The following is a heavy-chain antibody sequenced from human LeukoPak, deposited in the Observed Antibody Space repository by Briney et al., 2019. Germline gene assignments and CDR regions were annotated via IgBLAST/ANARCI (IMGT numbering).Heavy chain of an antibody. CDR3: AGINNDHYFDY. J-gene: IGHJ4*02. CDR2: IYYSGST. CDR1: DGSMSNHY. V-gene: IGHV4-59*08. D-gene: IGHD1-1*01. Sequence: SETLSLTCTVSDGSMSNHYWSWIRQPPGKGLEWIGYIYYSGSTNYNPSLRSRVTISVDTSKNQFSLKLSSVTAADTAVYYCAGINNDHYFDYWGQGSLVTVSS.